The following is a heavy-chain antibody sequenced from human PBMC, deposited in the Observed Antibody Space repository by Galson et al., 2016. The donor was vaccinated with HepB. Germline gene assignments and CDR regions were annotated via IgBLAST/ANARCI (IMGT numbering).Heavy chain of an antibody. CDR3: ARDGGALDY. V-gene: IGHV1-46*01. CDR2: INPSGGST. CDR1: GYTFTTYY. D-gene: IGHD4-17*01. J-gene: IGHJ4*02. Sequence: CKASGYTFTTYYMHWVRQAPGQGLEWMGIINPSGGSTTYAQKFQGRVTMTRDTSTSTVYMELSSLRSAETAVYYCARDGGALDYWGQGTLVTVSS.